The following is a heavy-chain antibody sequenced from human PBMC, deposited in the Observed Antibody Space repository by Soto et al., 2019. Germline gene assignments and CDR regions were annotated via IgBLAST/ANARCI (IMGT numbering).Heavy chain of an antibody. J-gene: IGHJ1*01. CDR3: GRERDGTSWSSAEYLQH. D-gene: IGHD6-13*01. CDR2: ISGYNGNT. CDR1: GYTFTTYG. Sequence: EASVKVSCKASGYTFTTYGIHWVRQAPGQGLEWMGWISGYNGNTNYAQKFQGRVTMTTDTSTTTAYMDLRSLRSDDPAVYYCGRERDGTSWSSAEYLQHWGQGTLVTVSS. V-gene: IGHV1-18*01.